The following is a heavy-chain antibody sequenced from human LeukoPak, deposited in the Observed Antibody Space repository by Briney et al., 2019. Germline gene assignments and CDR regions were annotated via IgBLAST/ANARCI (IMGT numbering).Heavy chain of an antibody. CDR2: INHSGST. D-gene: IGHD1-7*01. CDR1: GGSFSGYY. V-gene: IGHV4-34*01. J-gene: IGHJ6*03. CDR3: ARGVGWNYDYYYYMDV. Sequence: PSETLSLTCAVYGGSFSGYYWSWIRQPPGKGLEWIGEINHSGSTNYNPSLKSRVTISVDTSKNRFSLKLSSVTAADTAVYYCARGVGWNYDYYYYMDVWGKGTTVTVSS.